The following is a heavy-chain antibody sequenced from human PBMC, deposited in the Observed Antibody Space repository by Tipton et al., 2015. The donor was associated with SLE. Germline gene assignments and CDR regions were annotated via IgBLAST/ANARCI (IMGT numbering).Heavy chain of an antibody. CDR3: ARDNCSGGSCYSYYFDY. CDR1: GFTFSSYE. Sequence: SLRLSCAASGFTFSSYEMNWVRQAPGKGLEWVSYISSSGSTIYYADSVKGRFTISRDNAKNSLYLQMNGLRAEDTAVYYCARDNCSGGSCYSYYFDYWGQGTLVTVSS. J-gene: IGHJ4*02. D-gene: IGHD2-15*01. CDR2: ISSSGSTI. V-gene: IGHV3-48*03.